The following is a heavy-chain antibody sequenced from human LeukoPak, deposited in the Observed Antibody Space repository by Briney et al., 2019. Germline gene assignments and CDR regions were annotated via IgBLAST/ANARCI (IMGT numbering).Heavy chain of an antibody. J-gene: IGHJ4*02. V-gene: IGHV4-61*01. D-gene: IGHD1-26*01. CDR1: GGSFSSGSYY. Sequence: SETLSLTCTVSGGSFSSGSYYWSWIRQPPGTGLEWIGYIYYSGSTNYNPSLKSRVTISVDTSKNQFSLKLSSVTAADTAVYYCARGEGMNSGSYHFDYWGQGTLVTVSS. CDR2: IYYSGST. CDR3: ARGEGMNSGSYHFDY.